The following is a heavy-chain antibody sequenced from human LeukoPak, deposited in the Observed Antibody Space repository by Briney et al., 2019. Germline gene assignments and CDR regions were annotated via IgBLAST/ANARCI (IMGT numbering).Heavy chain of an antibody. D-gene: IGHD2-8*01. CDR1: GYIFSDYD. J-gene: IGHJ4*02. Sequence: ASVKVSCKASGYIFSDYDINWVRQATGQGLEWMAWINPNSGNTGIARKFRGRVTITRNISTHTVYMELSSLRSEDTAVYYCARGYYCTHGVCYGGDFDSWGQGTLVTVSS. CDR3: ARGYYCTHGVCYGGDFDS. V-gene: IGHV1-8*03. CDR2: INPNSGNT.